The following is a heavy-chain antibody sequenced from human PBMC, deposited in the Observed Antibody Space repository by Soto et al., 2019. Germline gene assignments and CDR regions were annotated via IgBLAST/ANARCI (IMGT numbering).Heavy chain of an antibody. V-gene: IGHV3-53*03. CDR3: AREVVVGATAKFDR. J-gene: IGHJ5*02. CDR2: FYRGGRR. CDR1: GFGVTESETY. Sequence: EVRMVESGGGLIQPGGSLKLSCAVSGFGVTESETYVSWIRQAPGKGLEWVAAFYRGGRRNYAASVKGQFVISRDKSENSVFLQLNLVRVEDTAVYYCAREVVVGATAKFDRWGQGTMVIVSP. D-gene: IGHD2-21*01.